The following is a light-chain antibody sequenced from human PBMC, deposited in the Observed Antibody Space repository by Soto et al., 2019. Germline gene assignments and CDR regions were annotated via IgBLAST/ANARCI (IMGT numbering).Light chain of an antibody. V-gene: IGKV3-11*01. CDR1: QSVSSY. J-gene: IGKJ5*01. Sequence: EIVLTQSPATLSLSPGERATLSCRASQSVSSYLAWYQQKPGQAPRLLIYEASNRATGIPARFSGSGSGTDFTLTISSLEPEDFAVYFCQQRGGWPITFGQGTRLEI. CDR2: EAS. CDR3: QQRGGWPIT.